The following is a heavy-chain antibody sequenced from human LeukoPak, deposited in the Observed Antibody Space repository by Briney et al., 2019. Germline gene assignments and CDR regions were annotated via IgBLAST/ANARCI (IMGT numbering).Heavy chain of an antibody. CDR1: GVSISSSSYY. V-gene: IGHV4-39*01. Sequence: SETLSHTCTVSGVSISSSSYYWGWIRQPPGKGLEWIGSIYYSGSTYYNPSLKSRVTISVDTSKNQFSLKLSSVTAADTAVYYCARVGYSSSPYWGQGTLVTVSS. CDR2: IYYSGST. D-gene: IGHD6-6*01. CDR3: ARVGYSSSPY. J-gene: IGHJ4*02.